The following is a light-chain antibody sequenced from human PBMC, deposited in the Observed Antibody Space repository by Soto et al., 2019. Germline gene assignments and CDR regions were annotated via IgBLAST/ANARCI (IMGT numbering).Light chain of an antibody. CDR1: QSISSW. CDR3: QQYNAYPWT. V-gene: IGKV1-5*03. CDR2: KAS. Sequence: DIQMTQSPSTLSASVVDRVTITCRASQSISSWLAWYQQKPGKAPKLLIYKASTLESGVPSNFSGSGSGTEFSLTISSLQPEDFATYYCQQYNAYPWTFGQGTKVDI. J-gene: IGKJ1*01.